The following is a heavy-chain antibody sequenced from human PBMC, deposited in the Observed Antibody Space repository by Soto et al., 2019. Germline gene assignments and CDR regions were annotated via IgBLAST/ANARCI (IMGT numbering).Heavy chain of an antibody. CDR1: GYTFTSYG. Sequence: GASVKVSCKASGYTFTSYGIIWVRQAPGQGLEWMGIINPSGGSTSYAQKFQGRVTMTRDTSTSTVYMELSSLRSEDTAVYYCATRPFDILTGYSGYFHHWREGTLVTVSS. D-gene: IGHD3-9*01. CDR3: ATRPFDILTGYSGYFHH. V-gene: IGHV1-46*01. J-gene: IGHJ1*01. CDR2: INPSGGST.